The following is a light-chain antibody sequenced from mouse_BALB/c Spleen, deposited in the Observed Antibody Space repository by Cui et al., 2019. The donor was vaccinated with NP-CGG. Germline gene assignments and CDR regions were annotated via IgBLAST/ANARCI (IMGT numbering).Light chain of an antibody. V-gene: IGLV1*01. J-gene: IGLJ1*01. Sequence: QAVVTQESAPTTLPGETVTLTCRSSTVAVTTSNYANWVQEKPDHLFTGLIGGTNNRAPGVPARFSGSLIGDKAALTITGAQTEDEAIYFCALWYSNHWVFGGGTKLTVL. CDR2: GTN. CDR1: TVAVTTSNY. CDR3: ALWYSNHWV.